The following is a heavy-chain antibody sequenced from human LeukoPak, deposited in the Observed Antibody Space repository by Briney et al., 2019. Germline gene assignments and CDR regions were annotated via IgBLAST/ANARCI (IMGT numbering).Heavy chain of an antibody. CDR3: AREGARWEPSFSAFDI. Sequence: SETLSLTCTVSGGSISSYYWSWIRQPAGEGLEWIGRLHTSGSTHYNPSLKSRVTMSVDTSKNQFSLKLSSVTAADTAVYYCAREGARWEPSFSAFDIWGQGTMVTVSS. V-gene: IGHV4-4*07. J-gene: IGHJ3*02. CDR2: LHTSGST. D-gene: IGHD1-26*01. CDR1: GGSISSYY.